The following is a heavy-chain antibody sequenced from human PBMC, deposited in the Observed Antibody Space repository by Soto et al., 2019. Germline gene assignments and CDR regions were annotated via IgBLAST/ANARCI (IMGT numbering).Heavy chain of an antibody. CDR2: IYSTGST. V-gene: IGHV4-4*07. Sequence: ETLSLTFTVYGCSISSHYWTWIRQPAGKGLEWIGRIYSTGSTNYNPSLESRVTMSVDTSKNQFSLTLSSVTAADTAVYYCAREKDYYFSALDVWGQGTTVTVSS. D-gene: IGHD1-26*01. J-gene: IGHJ6*02. CDR3: AREKDYYFSALDV. CDR1: GCSISSHY.